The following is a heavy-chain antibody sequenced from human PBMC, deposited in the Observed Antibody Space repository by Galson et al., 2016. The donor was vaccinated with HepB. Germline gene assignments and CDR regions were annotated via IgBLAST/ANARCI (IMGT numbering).Heavy chain of an antibody. J-gene: IGHJ4*02. D-gene: IGHD6-19*01. CDR2: ISWNSGSK. Sequence: SLRLSCAASGFTFDDYAMHWVRQAPGKGLEWVSGISWNSGSKGYADSVKGRFTISRDNAKNSLFLQMNSLRSEDTAFYYCAKDRSSGWYLDYWGQGILVTVSS. CDR3: AKDRSSGWYLDY. V-gene: IGHV3-9*01. CDR1: GFTFDDYA.